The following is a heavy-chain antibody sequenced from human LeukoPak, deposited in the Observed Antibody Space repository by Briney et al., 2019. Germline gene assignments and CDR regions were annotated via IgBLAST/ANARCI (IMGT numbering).Heavy chain of an antibody. CDR3: ARVLRYSGSYCDY. D-gene: IGHD1-26*01. J-gene: IGHJ4*02. CDR1: GFTFDDYG. CDR2: INWNGGST. V-gene: IGHV3-20*04. Sequence: GGSLRLSCAASGFTFDDYGMSWVRQAPGKGLEWVSGINWNGGSTGYADYVKGRSTTSRDNAKNSLYLQMNSLRAEDTALYYCARVLRYSGSYCDYWGQGTLVTVSS.